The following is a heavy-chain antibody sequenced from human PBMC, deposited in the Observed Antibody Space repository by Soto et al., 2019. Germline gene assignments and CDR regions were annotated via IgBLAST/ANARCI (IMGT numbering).Heavy chain of an antibody. J-gene: IGHJ5*02. CDR2: IYYSGST. Sequence: SETLTLTCTVSGGSSSSYYWSWIRQPPGKGLEWIGYIYYSGSTNYNPSLKRRVTISVDTSKNQCSLKLSSVTATNTAVYYCARELHLDGYDPWGQGTGVGVS. CDR3: ARELHLDGYDP. V-gene: IGHV4-59*01. CDR1: GGSSSSYY.